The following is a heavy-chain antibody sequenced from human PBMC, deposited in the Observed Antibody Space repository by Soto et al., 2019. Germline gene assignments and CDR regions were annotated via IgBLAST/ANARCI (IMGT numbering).Heavy chain of an antibody. CDR1: GYTFTSYG. CDR3: AGDPGEWEPTGSFDY. Sequence: QVQLVQSGAEVKKPGASVKVSCKASGYTFTSYGIIWVRQAPGQGLKWMGWISAHNGNTNYAQKLQGRVTMTPATSTSTAYMELRSLRSDDTAVYYCAGDPGEWEPTGSFDYWGQGTLVTVSS. CDR2: ISAHNGNT. J-gene: IGHJ4*02. V-gene: IGHV1-18*01. D-gene: IGHD1-26*01.